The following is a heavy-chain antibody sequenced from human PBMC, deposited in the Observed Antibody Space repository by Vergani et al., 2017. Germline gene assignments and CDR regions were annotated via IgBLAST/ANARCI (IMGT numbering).Heavy chain of an antibody. CDR3: ARAGYYDSSGYYYDYYYYMDV. V-gene: IGHV4-34*01. CDR2: INHSGST. J-gene: IGHJ6*03. CDR1: GGSFSGYY. Sequence: QVQLQQWGAGLLKPSETLSLTCAVYGGSFSGYYWSWIRQPPGKGLEWIGEINHSGSTNYNPSLKSRVTISVDTSKNQFSLKLSSVTAADTAVYYCARAGYYDSSGYYYDYYYYMDVWGKGTTVTVSS. D-gene: IGHD3-22*01.